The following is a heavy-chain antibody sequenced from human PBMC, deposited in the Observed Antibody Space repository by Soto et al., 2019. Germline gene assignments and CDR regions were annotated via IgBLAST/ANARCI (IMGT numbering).Heavy chain of an antibody. Sequence: GGSLKISRQASGYSFSNFWIAWVRQMPGEGLEWLGIIYPDDSDTRYSPSFLGQVTISADKSIKTTYLQWSSLKASDTAIYFCASSVLVTSTMNYFDLWGQGTLVTVSS. V-gene: IGHV5-51*01. CDR2: IYPDDSDT. CDR1: GYSFSNFW. D-gene: IGHD2-8*02. J-gene: IGHJ4*02. CDR3: ASSVLVTSTMNYFDL.